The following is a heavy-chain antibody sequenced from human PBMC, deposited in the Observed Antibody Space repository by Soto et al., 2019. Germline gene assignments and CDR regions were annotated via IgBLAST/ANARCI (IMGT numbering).Heavy chain of an antibody. CDR3: ARGPLLWGDV. Sequence: QVQLVQSGAEVKKPGASVKVSCKASGYTFTNYAMHWVRQAPGQRLEWMGWINAGNGNTKYSQKFQGRVTITRYTSASTAYMELSSLRYEDTAVYYCARGPLLWGDVWGQGTTVTVSS. D-gene: IGHD3-10*01. CDR2: INAGNGNT. V-gene: IGHV1-3*01. CDR1: GYTFTNYA. J-gene: IGHJ6*02.